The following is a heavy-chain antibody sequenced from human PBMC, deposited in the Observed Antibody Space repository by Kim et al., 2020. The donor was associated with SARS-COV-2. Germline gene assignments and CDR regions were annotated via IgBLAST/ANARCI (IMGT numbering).Heavy chain of an antibody. V-gene: IGHV4-59*10. J-gene: IGHJ6*02. Sequence: SLKSRVTISVDTAKNQFSGKLSAVTAADTAVYYCARSKSGGEVATPGMDVWGRGTTVTVSS. D-gene: IGHD5-12*01. CDR3: ARSKSGGEVATPGMDV.